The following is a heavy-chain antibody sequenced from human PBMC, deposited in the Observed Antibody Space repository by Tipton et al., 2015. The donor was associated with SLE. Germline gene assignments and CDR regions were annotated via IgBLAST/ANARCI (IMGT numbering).Heavy chain of an antibody. CDR3: ARDGAYDYVWGSYRDDAFDL. V-gene: IGHV4-34*01. CDR1: GGSFSGYY. D-gene: IGHD3-16*01. CDR2: INHSGST. J-gene: IGHJ3*01. Sequence: AGLVKPSETLSLTCAVYGGSFSGYYWSWIRQPPGKGLEWIGEINHSGSTNYNPSLKSRVTISVDTSKNQFSLKLSSVTAADTAVYYCARDGAYDYVWGSYRDDAFDLWVQGTMVTVSS.